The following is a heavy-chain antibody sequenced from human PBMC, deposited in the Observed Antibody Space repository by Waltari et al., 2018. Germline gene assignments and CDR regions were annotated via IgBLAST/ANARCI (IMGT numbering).Heavy chain of an antibody. CDR3: ARGRRNTIFGVVIGQNYFDY. Sequence: QVQLQQWGAGLLKPSETLSLTCAVYGGSFSGYYWSWIRQPPGKGLEWIGEINHSGSTNYNPSLKSRVTISVDTSKNQFSLKLSSVTAADTAVYYCARGRRNTIFGVVIGQNYFDYWGQGTLVTVSS. CDR2: INHSGST. CDR1: GGSFSGYY. D-gene: IGHD3-3*01. V-gene: IGHV4-34*01. J-gene: IGHJ4*02.